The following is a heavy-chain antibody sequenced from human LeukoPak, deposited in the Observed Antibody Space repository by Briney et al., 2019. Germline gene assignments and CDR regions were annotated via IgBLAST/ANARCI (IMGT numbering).Heavy chain of an antibody. D-gene: IGHD4-17*01. J-gene: IGHJ4*02. Sequence: GGSLRLSCAASGFTFSSYAMSWVRQAPGKGLEWVSAISGSDGSTYYADSVKGRFTISRDISKNTLYLQMNSLRAEDTAVYYCAKDYGDPFYYFDYWGQGTLVTVSS. CDR2: ISGSDGST. CDR3: AKDYGDPFYYFDY. CDR1: GFTFSSYA. V-gene: IGHV3-23*01.